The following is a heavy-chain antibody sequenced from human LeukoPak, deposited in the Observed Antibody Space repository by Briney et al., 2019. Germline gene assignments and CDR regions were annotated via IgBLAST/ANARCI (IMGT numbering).Heavy chain of an antibody. CDR2: FDPEDGET. V-gene: IGHV1-24*01. CDR3: ATSFYYDSSPNDY. J-gene: IGHJ4*02. D-gene: IGHD3-22*01. Sequence: ASVTVSCKVSGYTLTELSMHWVRQAPGKGREWMGGFDPEDGETIYAQKFQGRVTMTEDTSTDTAYMELSSLRSEDTAVYYCATSFYYDSSPNDYWGQGTLVTVSS. CDR1: GYTLTELS.